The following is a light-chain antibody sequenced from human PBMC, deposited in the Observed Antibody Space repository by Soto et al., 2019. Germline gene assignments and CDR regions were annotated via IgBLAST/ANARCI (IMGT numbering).Light chain of an antibody. CDR3: QQSYSTLGT. V-gene: IGKV1-39*01. CDR2: AAS. Sequence: HLTQSPSSLSGSVGDRVTITCRASQSISSWLAWYQQKPGKAPKLLIYAASSLQSGVPSRFSGSGYGTDFNLTISSLQTEDFATYYCQQSYSTLGTFGQGTKVDI. CDR1: QSISSW. J-gene: IGKJ1*01.